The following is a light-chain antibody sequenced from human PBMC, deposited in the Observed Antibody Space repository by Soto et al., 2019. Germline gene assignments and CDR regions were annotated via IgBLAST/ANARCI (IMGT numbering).Light chain of an antibody. Sequence: DIQMTQSPSTLSASVGDGVTITCRASQNISAWLAWYQQRPGKAPKFLMYDASSLETGVPSRFSGSGSGTEFTRTIRSLQPDDAATYYWQQYDSSSPTFGQGTKMEIK. CDR2: DAS. V-gene: IGKV1-5*01. CDR1: QNISAW. J-gene: IGKJ2*01. CDR3: QQYDSSSPT.